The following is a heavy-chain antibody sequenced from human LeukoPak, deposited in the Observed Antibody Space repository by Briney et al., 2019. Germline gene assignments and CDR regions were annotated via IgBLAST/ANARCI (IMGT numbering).Heavy chain of an antibody. J-gene: IGHJ4*02. Sequence: SETLSLTCAVYGGSFSGYYWAWLRQPPGKGLEWIGSIYSSVSTYYNPSLKSRVTISVDTSKNQFSLRLSSVTAADTALYYCAYSGSYGHLGYWGQGIPVTVSS. CDR2: IYSSVST. V-gene: IGHV4-39*01. CDR3: AYSGSYGHLGY. D-gene: IGHD1-26*01. CDR1: GGSFSGYY.